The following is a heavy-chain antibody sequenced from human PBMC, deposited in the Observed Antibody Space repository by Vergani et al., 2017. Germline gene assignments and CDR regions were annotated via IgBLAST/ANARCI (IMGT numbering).Heavy chain of an antibody. CDR3: ARDPFGDNWFDP. V-gene: IGHV4-61*08. J-gene: IGHJ5*02. CDR2: IYYSGST. D-gene: IGHD3-16*01. CDR1: GGSISSGGYY. Sequence: QLQLQESGSGLVKPSQTLSLTCAVSGGSISSGGYYWSWIRQPPGKGLEWIGYIYYSGSTNYNPSLQSRVTISVDTSKNQFALKLSSVTAADTAVYYCARDPFGDNWFDPWGQGTLVTVSS.